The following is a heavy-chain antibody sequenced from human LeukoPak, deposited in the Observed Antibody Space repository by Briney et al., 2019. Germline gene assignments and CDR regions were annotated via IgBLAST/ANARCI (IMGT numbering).Heavy chain of an antibody. V-gene: IGHV4-34*01. D-gene: IGHD2-21*02. J-gene: IGHJ4*02. Sequence: SETLSLTCAVSGGSFIPYYWSWIRQPPGKGLEWIGEINHSGSTNYNPSLKSRVTISVDTSKNQFSLKLSSVTAADTAVYYCARGGFYCGGDCYVDYWGQGTLVTVSS. CDR2: INHSGST. CDR1: GGSFIPYY. CDR3: ARGGFYCGGDCYVDY.